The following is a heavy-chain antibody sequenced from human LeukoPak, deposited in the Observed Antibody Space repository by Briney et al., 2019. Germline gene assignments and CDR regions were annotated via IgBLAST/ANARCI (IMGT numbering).Heavy chain of an antibody. V-gene: IGHV3-53*01. Sequence: GGSLRLPCAASGFTFSSNYMSWVRQAPGKGLEWVSVIYSGGNTYYADSVKGRSTISRDNSKNTLYLQMSSLRAEDTAVYYCARDSGSYYDYWGQGTLVTVSS. CDR3: ARDSGSYYDY. J-gene: IGHJ4*02. D-gene: IGHD1-26*01. CDR2: IYSGGNT. CDR1: GFTFSSNY.